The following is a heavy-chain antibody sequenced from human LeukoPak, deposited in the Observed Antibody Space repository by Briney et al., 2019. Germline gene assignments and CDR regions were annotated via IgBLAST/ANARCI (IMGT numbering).Heavy chain of an antibody. V-gene: IGHV3-7*02. J-gene: IGHJ4*02. CDR2: IKKDGSDK. CDR3: ASLAVVTGGN. Sequence: GGSLRLSCAASGFTFSSYWMTWVRQAPGKGLEWVANIKKDGSDKYYVASVKGRFTISRDNAKNSLYLQMNSPSAEDTAVYYCASLAVVTGGNWGQGTLVTVSS. CDR1: GFTFSSYW. D-gene: IGHD2-21*02.